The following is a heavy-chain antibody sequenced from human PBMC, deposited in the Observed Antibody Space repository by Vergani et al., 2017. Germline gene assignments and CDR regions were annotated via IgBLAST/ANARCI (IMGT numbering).Heavy chain of an antibody. CDR2: INPNTGGT. CDR3: ARVWTTVTFDACDS. D-gene: IGHD4-17*01. CDR1: GYTFTGYY. Sequence: QVQLVQSGAEVKKPGASVKVSCKASGYTFTGYYIHWVRQAPGRGLEWMGWINPNTGGTNYAQKFQGRVTVTRDTSISTADMELSRLRSDDTAVYYCARVWTTVTFDACDSWGQGTMVTVSS. V-gene: IGHV1-2*02. J-gene: IGHJ3*02.